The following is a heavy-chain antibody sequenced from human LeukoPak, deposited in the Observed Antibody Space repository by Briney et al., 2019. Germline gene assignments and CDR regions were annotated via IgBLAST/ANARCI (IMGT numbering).Heavy chain of an antibody. CDR3: AKQGAARQDYYMDV. D-gene: IGHD5-18*01. J-gene: IGHJ6*03. CDR2: IIPIFGTA. CDR1: GGSFSSYA. V-gene: IGHV1-69*06. Sequence: ASVKVSCKASGGSFSSYAISWVRQAPGQGLEWMGRIIPIFGTANYAQKFQGRVTITADIVSSTAYMEVNSLTSEDTAAYFCAKQGAARQDYYMDVWGNGTTVIGSS.